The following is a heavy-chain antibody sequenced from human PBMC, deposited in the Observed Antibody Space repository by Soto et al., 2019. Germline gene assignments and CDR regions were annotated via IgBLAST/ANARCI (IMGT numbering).Heavy chain of an antibody. J-gene: IGHJ6*02. V-gene: IGHV3-11*01. Sequence: QVQLVESGGGLVKPGGSLRLSCAASGFTFSDYYMSWIRQAPGKGLEWVSYISSSGSTIYYADSVKGRFTISRDNAKNSLYPEMNSLRAEDTAVYYCARNTGPLRYPLTNYYYGMDVWGQGNTVTVSS. CDR2: ISSSGSTI. CDR3: ARNTGPLRYPLTNYYYGMDV. D-gene: IGHD3-16*02. CDR1: GFTFSDYY.